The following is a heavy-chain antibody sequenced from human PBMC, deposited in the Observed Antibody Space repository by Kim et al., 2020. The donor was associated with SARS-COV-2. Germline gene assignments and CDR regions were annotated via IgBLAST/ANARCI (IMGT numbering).Heavy chain of an antibody. CDR1: GGSISNYY. J-gene: IGHJ3*02. V-gene: IGHV4-59*01. D-gene: IGHD3-22*01. Sequence: SETLSLICTVSGGSISNYYWNWIRQPPGKGLEWIGYIYYSGNPNYNPSLKSRLTISVDTSKNQFSLKLRSVSAADTAVYYCARVDPYHYDNYGHPGTFDIWGQGTMVTVSS. CDR3: ARVDPYHYDNYGHPGTFDI. CDR2: IYYSGNP.